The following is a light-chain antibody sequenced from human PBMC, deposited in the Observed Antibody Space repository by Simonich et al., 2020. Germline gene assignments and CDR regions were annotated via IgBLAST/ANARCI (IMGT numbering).Light chain of an antibody. Sequence: QSALTQPASVSGSPGQSITISCPGTSSDVGGYNSVSWYQQHPGKAPKRMIYDVIKRPSGVSNRFSGSKSGNTASLTISGLQAEDEADYYCSSYTSSSSWVFGGGTKLTVL. CDR3: SSYTSSSSWV. V-gene: IGLV2-14*01. CDR1: SSDVGGYNS. CDR2: DVI. J-gene: IGLJ3*02.